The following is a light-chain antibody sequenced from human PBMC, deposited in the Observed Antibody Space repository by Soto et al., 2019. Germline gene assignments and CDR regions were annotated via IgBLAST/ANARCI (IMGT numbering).Light chain of an antibody. CDR3: QQRLTGPWT. CDR1: QDIASF. Sequence: IQLTQSPSSLSASVGDRVTITCRASQDIASFLAWYQQKPGKAPKLLIFLASTLQGGVPSRFSGSGSGTDFTLTISSLQPEDVATYYCQQRLTGPWTFGQGTRVEI. J-gene: IGKJ1*01. CDR2: LAS. V-gene: IGKV1-9*01.